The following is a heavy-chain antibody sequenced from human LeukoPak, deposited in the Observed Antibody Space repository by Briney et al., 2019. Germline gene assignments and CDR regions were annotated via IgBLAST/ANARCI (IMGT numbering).Heavy chain of an antibody. CDR2: IYGGGST. V-gene: IGHV3-66*02. D-gene: IGHD1-26*01. Sequence: TGGSLRLSCAVPAFTVSSNYVSWVRQAPGKGLEWVSVIYGGGSTNYADSVKGRFTISRDNSKNALYLQMNSLRAEDTAVYYCARDHSGSYQRAFDIWGQGTMVTVSS. CDR1: AFTVSSNY. CDR3: ARDHSGSYQRAFDI. J-gene: IGHJ3*02.